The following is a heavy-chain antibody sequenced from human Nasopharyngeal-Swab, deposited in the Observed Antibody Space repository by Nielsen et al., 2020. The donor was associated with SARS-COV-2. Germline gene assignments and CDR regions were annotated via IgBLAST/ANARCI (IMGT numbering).Heavy chain of an antibody. CDR3: ARAGRVGDAYTGLDV. V-gene: IGHV4-34*01. J-gene: IGHJ6*02. CDR1: GGSFSGFY. Sequence: GSLRLSCAVYGGSFSGFYWNWIRQPPGRGLEWIGEINHNERTNYNPSLKRRVTMSVDHSTNQVSLKINSLTATDTAVYYCARAGRVGDAYTGLDVWGQGTTVTVSS. D-gene: IGHD5-24*01. CDR2: INHNERT.